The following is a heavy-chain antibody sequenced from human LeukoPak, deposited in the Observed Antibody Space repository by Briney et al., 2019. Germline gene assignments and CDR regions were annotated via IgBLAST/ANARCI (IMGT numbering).Heavy chain of an antibody. CDR1: GGTFSSYA. CDR2: INPNNGGT. V-gene: IGHV1-18*01. CDR3: ARGGDYCSGGSCYSLDAFDI. D-gene: IGHD2-15*01. J-gene: IGHJ3*02. Sequence: ASVKVSCKASGGTFSSYAISWVRQAPGQGLEWMGWINPNNGGTKYAQNFQGRVTMTTDTSTSTAYMELRSLRSDDTAVYYCARGGDYCSGGSCYSLDAFDIWGQGTMVTVSS.